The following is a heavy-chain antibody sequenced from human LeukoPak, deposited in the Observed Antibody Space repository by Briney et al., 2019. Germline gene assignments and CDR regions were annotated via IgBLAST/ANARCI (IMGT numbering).Heavy chain of an antibody. Sequence: SETLSLTCAVYGGSFSDYFWGWIRQPPGKGLQWIGEINHSGRTYYNPSLKSRVTISVDTSKNQFSLNLSSVTAADTAVYYCARDVVVVPAAIHYGMDVRGQGTTVTVSS. CDR3: ARDVVVVPAAIHYGMDV. CDR1: GGSFSDYF. CDR2: INHSGRT. J-gene: IGHJ6*02. V-gene: IGHV4-34*01. D-gene: IGHD2-2*01.